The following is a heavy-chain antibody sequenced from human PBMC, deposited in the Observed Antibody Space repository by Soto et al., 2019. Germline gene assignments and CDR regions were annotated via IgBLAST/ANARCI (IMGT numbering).Heavy chain of an antibody. J-gene: IGHJ6*03. D-gene: IGHD2-2*01. V-gene: IGHV3-15*01. CDR1: GGSFSGYY. CDR2: IKSKTDGGTT. CDR3: TTGGDIVVVPAAMRYYYYYMDV. Sequence: ETLSLTCAVYGGSFSGYYWSWVRQAPGKGLEWVGRIKSKTDGGTTDYAAPVKGRFTISRDDSKNTPYLQMNSLKTEDTAVYYCTTGGDIVVVPAAMRYYYYYMDVWGKGTTVTAP.